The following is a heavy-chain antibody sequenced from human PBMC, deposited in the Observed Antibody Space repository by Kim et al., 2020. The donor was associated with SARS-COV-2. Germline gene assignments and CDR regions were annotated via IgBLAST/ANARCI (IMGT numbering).Heavy chain of an antibody. D-gene: IGHD5-18*01. V-gene: IGHV4-30-2*04. CDR3: ARRNVDTAFDYFDY. Sequence: NPSLKSRVTISVDTSKNQYSRKLSSVTAADTALYYCARRNVDTAFDYFDYWGQGTLVTVSS. J-gene: IGHJ4*02.